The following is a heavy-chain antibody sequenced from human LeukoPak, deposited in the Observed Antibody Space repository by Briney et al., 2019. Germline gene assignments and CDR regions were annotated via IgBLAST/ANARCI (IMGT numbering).Heavy chain of an antibody. CDR2: IKQDGSKK. CDR1: GFTFSSYS. D-gene: IGHD4-17*01. V-gene: IGHV3-7*01. Sequence: GGSLRLSCAASGFTFSSYSMNWVRQAPGKGLEWVANIKQDGSKKNYVDSVKGRFTISRDNAKNSLYLQMNSLRVEDTAVYYCASLYGDYEDWYFDLWGRGTLVTVSS. J-gene: IGHJ2*01. CDR3: ASLYGDYEDWYFDL.